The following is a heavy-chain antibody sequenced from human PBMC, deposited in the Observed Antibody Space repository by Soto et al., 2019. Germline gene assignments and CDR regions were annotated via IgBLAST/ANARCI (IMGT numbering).Heavy chain of an antibody. CDR1: GYSFTSYC. J-gene: IGHJ6*02. Sequence: GESLKISCKGSGYSFTSYCIGLVRQMPGKGLEWMGIIYPGDSDTRYSPSFQGQVTISAYKSISTAYLQRSSLKASYTAIYYSVRLVSAAVPSSTFYCCGMDVWGQGTTVTVSS. CDR2: IYPGDSDT. V-gene: IGHV5-51*01. D-gene: IGHD6-13*01. CDR3: VRLVSAAVPSSTFYCCGMDV.